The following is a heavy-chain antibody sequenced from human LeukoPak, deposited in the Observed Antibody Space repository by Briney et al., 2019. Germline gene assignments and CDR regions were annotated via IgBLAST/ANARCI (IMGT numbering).Heavy chain of an antibody. V-gene: IGHV3-30*02. J-gene: IGHJ4*02. CDR3: AKDLRLGELSPSDY. Sequence: QPGGSLRLSCAASGFTFSSYGMHWVRQAPGKGLEWVAFIRYDGSNKYYADSVKGRFTISRDNSKNTLYLQMNSLRAEDTAVYYCAKDLRLGELSPSDYWGRETLVTVSS. CDR2: IRYDGSNK. D-gene: IGHD3-16*02. CDR1: GFTFSSYG.